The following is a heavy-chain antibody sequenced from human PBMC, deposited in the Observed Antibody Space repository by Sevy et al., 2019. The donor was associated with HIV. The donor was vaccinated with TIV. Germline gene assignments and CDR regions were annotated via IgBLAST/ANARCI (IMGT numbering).Heavy chain of an antibody. J-gene: IGHJ6*02. Sequence: GGSLRLSCAASGFTFSSYGMHWVRQAPGKGLEWVAVIWYDGSNKYYADSVKGRFTISRDNSENTLYLQMNSLRAEDTAVYYCARDEEYSYGYYYYYGMDVWGQGTTVTVSS. CDR1: GFTFSSYG. V-gene: IGHV3-33*01. CDR2: IWYDGSNK. CDR3: ARDEEYSYGYYYYYGMDV. D-gene: IGHD5-18*01.